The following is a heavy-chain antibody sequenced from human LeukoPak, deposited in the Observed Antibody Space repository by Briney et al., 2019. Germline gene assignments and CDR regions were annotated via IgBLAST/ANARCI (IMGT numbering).Heavy chain of an antibody. CDR1: CACFTSDC. V-gene: IGHV5-51*01. D-gene: IGHD6-13*01. Sequence: SLQISSNAFCACFTSDCIGCGRPMPGKRLECIGIIYDGDSDNRDSPSFQGQVTISGVKSINTAYLRCSSLMASATAMYYCPWGGGSSWYFDYWGQGTLVTVSS. J-gene: IGHJ4*02. CDR2: IYDGDSDN. CDR3: PWGGGSSWYFDY.